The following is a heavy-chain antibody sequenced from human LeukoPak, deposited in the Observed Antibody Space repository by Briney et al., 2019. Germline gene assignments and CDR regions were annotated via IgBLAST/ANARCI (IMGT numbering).Heavy chain of an antibody. CDR2: ISYSGSS. CDR1: GGSISSSTYY. D-gene: IGHD3-3*01. V-gene: IGHV4-39*01. CDR3: ARLLYDFWSGHYYYYMDV. J-gene: IGHJ6*03. Sequence: SETLFLTCTVSGGSISSSTYYWGWIRQPPGKGLEGIGSISYSGSSYYNPSLKSRVTISVDTSKNQFSLKVSSVTAADTAVYYCARLLYDFWSGHYYYYMDVWGKGTTVTVSS.